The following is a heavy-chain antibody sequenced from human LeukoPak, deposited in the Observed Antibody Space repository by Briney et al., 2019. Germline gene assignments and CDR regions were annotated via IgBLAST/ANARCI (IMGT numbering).Heavy chain of an antibody. J-gene: IGHJ4*02. CDR3: AKDGSNSGSLGY. D-gene: IGHD1-26*01. V-gene: IGHV3-30*04. CDR2: ISFDGSNK. CDR1: GFTFKRYA. Sequence: GGSLRLSCAASGFTFKRYAMHWVRQAPGKGLEWVAVISFDGSNKYYADSVKGRFTISRDNSKNTLYLQMNSLRAEDTAVYYCAKDGSNSGSLGYWGQGTLVTVSS.